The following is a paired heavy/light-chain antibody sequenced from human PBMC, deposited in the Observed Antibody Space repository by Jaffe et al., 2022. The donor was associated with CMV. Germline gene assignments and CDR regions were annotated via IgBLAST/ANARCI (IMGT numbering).Heavy chain of an antibody. Sequence: QVQLVQSGTEVKKPGASVRVSCKASGYTFTGYFMHWVRQAPGQGLEWMGRINGNNGGTEYAQKFQGRVTITRDTSISTAYMDLSRLRSEDTAVYYCAREERQLIFYYGMDVWGQGTTVTVSS. J-gene: IGHJ6*02. CDR3: AREERQLIFYYGMDV. D-gene: IGHD1-1*01. V-gene: IGHV1-2*02. CDR2: INGNNGGT. CDR1: GYTFTGYF.
Light chain of an antibody. J-gene: IGKJ4*01. V-gene: IGKV3-20*01. CDR3: HQYGSSPLT. CDR1: QSVSSTY. CDR2: DAS. Sequence: EIVLTQSPGTLSLSPGDRATLSCRASQSVSSTYLAWYQQKPGQAPRLLISDASSRATGIPDRFSGSGSGTDFTLTISRLEPEDFAVYYCHQYGSSPLTFGGGTKVEIK.